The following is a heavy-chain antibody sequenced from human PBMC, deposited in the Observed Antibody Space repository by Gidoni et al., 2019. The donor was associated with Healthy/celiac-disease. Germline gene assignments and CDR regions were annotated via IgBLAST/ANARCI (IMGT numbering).Heavy chain of an antibody. CDR1: GFTFSSYS. CDR3: ARALVCSSTSCYAEFDY. D-gene: IGHD2-2*01. J-gene: IGHJ4*02. V-gene: IGHV3-21*01. Sequence: EVQLVESGGGLVKPEGSLRLSCAASGFTFSSYSMNWVRQAPGKGLEWVSSISSSSSYIYYADSVKGRFTISRDNAKNSLYLQMNSLRAEDTAVYYCARALVCSSTSCYAEFDYWGQGTLVTVSS. CDR2: ISSSSSYI.